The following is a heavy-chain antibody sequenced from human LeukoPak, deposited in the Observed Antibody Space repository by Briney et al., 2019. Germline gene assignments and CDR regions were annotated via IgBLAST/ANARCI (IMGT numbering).Heavy chain of an antibody. J-gene: IGHJ4*02. V-gene: IGHV3-23*01. Sequence: PGGFLRLSCAASGFTFSNYAMTWVRQAPGKGLECVSAISGSGDDTYYADSVKGRFTISRDNSKITVYLQMSSLRAEDTAVYYCAKPHYSGSGSHSREDYWGQGTLVTVSS. CDR3: AKPHYSGSGSHSREDY. CDR1: GFTFSNYA. D-gene: IGHD3-10*01. CDR2: ISGSGDDT.